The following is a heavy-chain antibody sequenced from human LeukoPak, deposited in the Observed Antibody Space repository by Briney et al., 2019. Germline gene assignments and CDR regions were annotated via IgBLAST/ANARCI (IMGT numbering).Heavy chain of an antibody. D-gene: IGHD2-15*01. V-gene: IGHV1-24*01. CDR3: ATGVVVAATFDY. J-gene: IGHJ4*02. Sequence: ASVKVSCKVSGYTPTELSMHWVRQAPGKGLEWMGGFDPEDGETIYAQKFQGRVTMTEDTSTNTAYMELSSLRSEDTAVYYCATGVVVAATFDYWGQGTLVTVSS. CDR2: FDPEDGET. CDR1: GYTPTELS.